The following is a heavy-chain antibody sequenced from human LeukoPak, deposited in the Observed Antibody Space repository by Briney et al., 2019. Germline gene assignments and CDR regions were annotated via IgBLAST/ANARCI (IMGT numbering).Heavy chain of an antibody. CDR1: VFTFSRYH. V-gene: IGHV3-74*01. Sequence: PGGPLRLSCAASVFTFSRYHMPWVRHATGKGLVCVSRMNSYGRSTTYAVSVRGRFTVSRDNAKNTLYLQMNSLKAEDTAMYYCTRVFVGDEYSSSGYWGQGTLVTVSS. D-gene: IGHD6-13*01. J-gene: IGHJ4*02. CDR2: MNSYGRST. CDR3: TRVFVGDEYSSSGY.